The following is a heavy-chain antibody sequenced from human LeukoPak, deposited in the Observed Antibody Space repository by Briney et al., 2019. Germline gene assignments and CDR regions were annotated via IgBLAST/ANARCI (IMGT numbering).Heavy chain of an antibody. D-gene: IGHD6-6*01. Sequence: GESLKISCKGSGYSFTSYWIGWVRQMPGKGLECMGIIYLGDSDTRYSPSFQGQVTISADKSISTAYLQWSSLKASDTAMYYCARHFKAARRPFDYWGQRTLVTVSS. CDR1: GYSFTSYW. CDR2: IYLGDSDT. CDR3: ARHFKAARRPFDY. V-gene: IGHV5-51*01. J-gene: IGHJ4*02.